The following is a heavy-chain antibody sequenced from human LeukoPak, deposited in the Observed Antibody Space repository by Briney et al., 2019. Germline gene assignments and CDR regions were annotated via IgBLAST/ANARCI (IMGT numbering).Heavy chain of an antibody. D-gene: IGHD6-13*01. V-gene: IGHV3-21*01. Sequence: GGSLRLSCIASGFTLADHAMSWVRQAPGKGLEWVSSISSSSSYIYYADSVKGRFTISRDNAKNSLYLQMNSLRAEDTAVYYCARDLGIAGNWGQGTLVTVSS. J-gene: IGHJ4*02. CDR2: ISSSSSYI. CDR1: GFTLADHA. CDR3: ARDLGIAGN.